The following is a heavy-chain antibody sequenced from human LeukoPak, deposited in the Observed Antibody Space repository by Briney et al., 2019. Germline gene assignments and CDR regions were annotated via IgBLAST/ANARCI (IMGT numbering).Heavy chain of an antibody. CDR3: ARHLGNYLDWFDP. CDR1: GGSISSSSYY. J-gene: IGHJ5*02. V-gene: IGHV4-39*01. D-gene: IGHD4-11*01. Sequence: SETLSRTCTVSGGSISSSSYYWGWIRQPPGKGLEWIGTIYYSGNTYYNPSLKSRVTMSVDMSKNQSSLMLSSVTAADTAVYYCARHLGNYLDWFDPWGQGTLVTVSS. CDR2: IYYSGNT.